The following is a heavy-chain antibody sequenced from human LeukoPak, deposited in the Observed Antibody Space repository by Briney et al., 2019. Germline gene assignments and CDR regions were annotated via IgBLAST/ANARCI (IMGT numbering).Heavy chain of an antibody. V-gene: IGHV4-59*08. Sequence: SETLSLTCTVSGGSNIIFHWSWFRQPPGKGLEWIGYIYYGGSTNYNPSLKSRVTISADTSKNQFSLKLSSVTAADTAVYYCGRHLALAGTRYYFDYWGQGTLVTVSS. CDR3: GRHLALAGTRYYFDY. CDR2: IYYGGST. J-gene: IGHJ4*02. CDR1: GGSNIIFH. D-gene: IGHD6-19*01.